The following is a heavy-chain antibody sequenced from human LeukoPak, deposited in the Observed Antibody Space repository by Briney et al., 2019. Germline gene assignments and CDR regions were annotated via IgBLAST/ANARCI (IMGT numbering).Heavy chain of an antibody. CDR2: IYYGGST. CDR3: AREGSPTVTDAFDI. CDR1: GASISSGGYY. V-gene: IGHV4-39*07. Sequence: SETLSLTCTISGASISSGGYYWGWLRQPPGKGLEWIGTIYYGGSTYYNPSLRSRVTISVDTSKNQFSLKLSSVTAADTAVYYCAREGSPTVTDAFDIWGQGTMVTVSS. J-gene: IGHJ3*02. D-gene: IGHD4-17*01.